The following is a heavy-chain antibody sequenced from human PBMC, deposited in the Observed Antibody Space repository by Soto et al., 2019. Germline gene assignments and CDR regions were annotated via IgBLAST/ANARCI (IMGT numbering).Heavy chain of an antibody. Sequence: TRSLTCTVSCCSIRSGGYYWRWIRQHPGKGLEWIGYIYYSGSTYYNPSLKSRVTISVDTSKNQFSLKLSSVTAADTAVYYCARVLFDSSGPVDAFDIWGQGTMVT. CDR2: IYYSGST. J-gene: IGHJ3*02. D-gene: IGHD3-22*01. CDR1: CCSIRSGGYY. CDR3: ARVLFDSSGPVDAFDI. V-gene: IGHV4-31*03.